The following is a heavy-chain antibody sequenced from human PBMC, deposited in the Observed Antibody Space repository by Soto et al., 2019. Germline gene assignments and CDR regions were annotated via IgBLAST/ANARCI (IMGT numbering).Heavy chain of an antibody. Sequence: SETLSLTCTVSGGSIRSYYWSWIRQPPGKGLEWIGYIYYSGSTNYNPSLKSRVTISVDTSKNQFSLKLSPVTAADTAVYYCARDPTYYDFWSGYYYYYGMDVWGQGTTVTVSS. CDR2: IYYSGST. D-gene: IGHD3-3*01. V-gene: IGHV4-59*01. CDR3: ARDPTYYDFWSGYYYYYGMDV. CDR1: GGSIRSYY. J-gene: IGHJ6*02.